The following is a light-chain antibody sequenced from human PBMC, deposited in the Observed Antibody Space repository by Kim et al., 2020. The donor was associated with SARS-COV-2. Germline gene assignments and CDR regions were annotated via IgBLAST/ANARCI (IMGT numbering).Light chain of an antibody. CDR3: QQYNRYWA. J-gene: IGKJ1*01. V-gene: IGKV1-5*01. CDR1: QSIRNW. CDR2: HAS. Sequence: DIQMTQSPSTLSASVGDRVTITCRASQSIRNWLAWYQQKPGKAPKLLIYHASTLNRGVPSRFSGRGSGPEFTLTIGGMQSDDFGTYYCQQYNRYWAFGQGTKVEIK.